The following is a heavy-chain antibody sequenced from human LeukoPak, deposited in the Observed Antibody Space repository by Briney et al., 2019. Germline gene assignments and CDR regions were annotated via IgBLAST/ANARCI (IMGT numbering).Heavy chain of an antibody. CDR2: IDHSGST. V-gene: IGHV4-34*01. Sequence: SETLSLTCDVYGGSFSGFYWNWIRQPPGKGLEWIGEIDHSGSTNYNPSLKSRVTISADTSKNQFSLKLSSVTAADTAVYYCARVSFTYGPLDSWGPGILVTVSS. D-gene: IGHD4-17*01. CDR1: GGSFSGFY. J-gene: IGHJ4*02. CDR3: ARVSFTYGPLDS.